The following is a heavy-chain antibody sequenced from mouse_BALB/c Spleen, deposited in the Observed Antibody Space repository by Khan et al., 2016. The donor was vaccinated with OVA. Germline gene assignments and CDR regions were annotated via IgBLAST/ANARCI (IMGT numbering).Heavy chain of an antibody. CDR2: ISYSGGT. CDR3: ARGNYYGYDFDY. D-gene: IGHD1-2*01. Sequence: EVELVESGPGLVKPSQSLSLTCTVTGYSITSGYAWNWIRQFPGNKLEWMGYISYSGGTSYNPSLKSRISITRDTSKNQFFLQLNSVTTEDTATYYCARGNYYGYDFDYWGQGTTLTVSS. J-gene: IGHJ2*01. V-gene: IGHV3-2*02. CDR1: GYSITSGYA.